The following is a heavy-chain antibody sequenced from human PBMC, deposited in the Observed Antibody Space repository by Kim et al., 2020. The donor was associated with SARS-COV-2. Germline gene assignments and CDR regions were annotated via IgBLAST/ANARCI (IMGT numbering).Heavy chain of an antibody. V-gene: IGHV3-11*06. J-gene: IGHJ4*02. Sequence: GGSLRLSCAASGFTFSDYYMSWIRQTPGKGLEWISYITSTYTNYAESVKGRFTISRDNAKNSLYLQMNSLRAEDTAVYYCARGPRSSAYYFDYWGQGTLVTVSS. CDR2: ITSTYT. CDR1: GFTFSDYY. CDR3: ARGPRSSAYYFDY. D-gene: IGHD6-6*01.